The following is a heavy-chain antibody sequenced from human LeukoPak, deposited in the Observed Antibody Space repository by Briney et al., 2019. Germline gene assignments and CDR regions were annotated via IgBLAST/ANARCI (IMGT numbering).Heavy chain of an antibody. V-gene: IGHV3-30-3*01. CDR1: GFTFSSYA. J-gene: IGHJ4*02. CDR2: ISYDGSNK. CDR3: ARDCPPSQIMTTVTFYFDY. Sequence: GGSLRPSCAASGFTFSSYAMHWVRQAPGKGLEWVAVISYDGSNKYYADSVKGRFTISRDNSKNTLYLQMNSLRAEDTAVYYCARDCPPSQIMTTVTFYFDYWGQGTLVTVSS. D-gene: IGHD4-17*01.